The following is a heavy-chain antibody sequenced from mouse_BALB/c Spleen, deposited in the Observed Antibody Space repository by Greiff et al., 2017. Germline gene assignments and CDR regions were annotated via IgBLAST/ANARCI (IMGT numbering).Heavy chain of an antibody. D-gene: IGHD2-4*01. Sequence: EVQLQQSGAELVKPGASVKLSCTASGFNIKDTYMHWVKQRPEQGLEWIGRIDPANGNTKYDPKFQGKATITADTSSNTAYLQLSSLTSEDTAVYYCARVYDYDGGAFDYWGQGTTLTVSS. CDR3: ARVYDYDGGAFDY. CDR1: GFNIKDTY. V-gene: IGHV14-3*02. CDR2: IDPANGNT. J-gene: IGHJ2*01.